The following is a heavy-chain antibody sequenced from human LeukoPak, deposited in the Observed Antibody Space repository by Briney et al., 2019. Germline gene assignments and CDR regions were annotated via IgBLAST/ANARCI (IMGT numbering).Heavy chain of an antibody. Sequence: SGTLSLTCTVSGGSISTYYWSWIRQPPGKGLEWIAYIDYSGSTNYNPSLKSRVAISVDTSYNQFSLKLSSVTPADTAVYYCARDRRRDLLHAFDLWGQGTMVTVS. CDR3: ARDRRRDLLHAFDL. J-gene: IGHJ3*01. CDR1: GGSISTYY. V-gene: IGHV4-59*01. D-gene: IGHD1-26*01. CDR2: IDYSGST.